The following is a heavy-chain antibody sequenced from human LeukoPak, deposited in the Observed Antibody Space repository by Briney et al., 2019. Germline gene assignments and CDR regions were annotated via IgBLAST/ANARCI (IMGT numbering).Heavy chain of an antibody. D-gene: IGHD5-24*01. J-gene: IGHJ4*02. CDR1: GGSISSYY. Sequence: PSETLSLTCTVSGGSISSYYWSWIPQPPGRGLEWIGYIYYSGSTNYNPSLKSRVTISVDTSKNQFSLKLSSVTAADTAVYYCARGRDGYRAWGQGTLVTVSS. CDR2: IYYSGST. CDR3: ARGRDGYRA. V-gene: IGHV4-59*01.